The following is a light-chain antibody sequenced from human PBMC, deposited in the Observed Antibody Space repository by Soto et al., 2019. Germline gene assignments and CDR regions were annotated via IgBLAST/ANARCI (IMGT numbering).Light chain of an antibody. CDR1: QSVSSNY. V-gene: IGKV3-20*01. CDR2: ATS. J-gene: IGKJ2*03. CDR3: QQYGNSPRYS. Sequence: IVLTQSPGTLSLSPGERVTLSWRASQSVSSNYLAWYQQKPGQAPRLLIYATSSRATGIPDRFSGSGSGTDFTLTINRLEPEDFAVYYCQQYGNSPRYSFGQGTRLEIK.